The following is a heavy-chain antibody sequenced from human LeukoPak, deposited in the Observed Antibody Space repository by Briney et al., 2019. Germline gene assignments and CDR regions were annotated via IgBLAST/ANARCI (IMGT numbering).Heavy chain of an antibody. CDR2: ISWNSGSI. Sequence: GGSLRLSCAASGFTFDDYAMHWVRQAPGKGLEWVSGISWNSGSIGYADSVKGRFTISRDNAKNSLYLQMNSLRAEDMALYYCAKDSGRFLEWLLVYWGQGTLVTVSS. CDR1: GFTFDDYA. V-gene: IGHV3-9*03. CDR3: AKDSGRFLEWLLVY. J-gene: IGHJ4*02. D-gene: IGHD3-3*01.